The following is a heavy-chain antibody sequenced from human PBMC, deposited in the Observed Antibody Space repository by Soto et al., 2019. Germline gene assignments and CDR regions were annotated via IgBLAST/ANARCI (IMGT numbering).Heavy chain of an antibody. V-gene: IGHV4-34*01. J-gene: IGHJ5*02. CDR3: ARGGYYDFGSGFWFAP. CDR2: INHSGST. CDR1: GGSFSGYY. D-gene: IGHD3-3*01. Sequence: PSETLSLTCAVYGGSFSGYYWSWIRQPPGKGLEWIGEINHSGSTNYNPSLKSRVTISVDTSKNQFSLKLSSVTAADTAVYYCARGGYYDFGSGFWFAPWGQGTLVTVSS.